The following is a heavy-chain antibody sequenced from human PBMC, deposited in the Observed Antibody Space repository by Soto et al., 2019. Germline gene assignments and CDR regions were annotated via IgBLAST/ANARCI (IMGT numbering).Heavy chain of an antibody. Sequence: EVQLVESGGGLIQPGGSLRLSCAASGFTVSTNHMSWVRQPPGKGLEWVSVIYSGGDTHYADSVKGRFTISRDNSKNTLYLQMNSLRAEDTAVYYCARDRLGYWYFDLWGRGTLVTVSS. CDR2: IYSGGDT. CDR1: GFTVSTNH. V-gene: IGHV3-53*01. CDR3: ARDRLGYWYFDL. D-gene: IGHD6-19*01. J-gene: IGHJ2*01.